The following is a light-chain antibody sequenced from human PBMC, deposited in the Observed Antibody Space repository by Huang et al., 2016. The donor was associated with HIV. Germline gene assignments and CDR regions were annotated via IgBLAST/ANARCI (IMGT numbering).Light chain of an antibody. V-gene: IGKV1-5*03. CDR2: RAS. CDR1: QNINPW. J-gene: IGKJ2*01. Sequence: DIQMTQSPSTLSASVGDRVTITCRASQNINPWLAWYQQKPGKAPNLLIYRASSLQSGVPSRFTGSGSGTEFTLTITSLQPDDLATYYCQQYNTYLYTFGQGTKLEIK. CDR3: QQYNTYLYT.